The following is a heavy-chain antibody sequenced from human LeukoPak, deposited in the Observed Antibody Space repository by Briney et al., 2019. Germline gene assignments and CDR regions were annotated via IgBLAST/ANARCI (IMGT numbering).Heavy chain of an antibody. V-gene: IGHV4-34*01. J-gene: IGHJ4*02. CDR1: GGSFSGYY. CDR3: ATNTAMLRYFDY. CDR2: INHSGST. Sequence: PSETLSLTCAVYGGSFSGYYWSWIRQPPGKGLEWIGEINHSGSTNYNPSLKSRVTISVDTSKNQFSLKLSSVTAADTAVYYCATNTAMLRYFDYWGQRTLVTVSS. D-gene: IGHD5-18*01.